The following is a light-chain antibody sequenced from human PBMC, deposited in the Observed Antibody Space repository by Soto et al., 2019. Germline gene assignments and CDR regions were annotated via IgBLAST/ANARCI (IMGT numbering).Light chain of an antibody. CDR2: GAS. CDR1: QSVRSN. V-gene: IGKV3-15*01. J-gene: IGKJ4*01. Sequence: EVVMTQSPATLSVSPGERVTLSCRASQSVRSNLAWYLQKPDQAPRLLIYGASTRATGITARFSGGGAGTACTLTISSLQSEVFAVYYCQQYNNCPPLSFGGGTKVEIK. CDR3: QQYNNCPPLS.